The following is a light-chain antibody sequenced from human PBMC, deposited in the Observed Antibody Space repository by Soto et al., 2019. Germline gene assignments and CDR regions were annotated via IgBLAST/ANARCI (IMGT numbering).Light chain of an antibody. CDR1: SSDVGGYNY. Sequence: QYALTQPASVSGSPGQSITISCTGTSSDVGGYNYVSWYQQHPGKAPKLMIYDVSNRPSGVSNRFSGSKSGNTASLTISGLQAEDEADYYCSSYTSSSTFMLFGGGTKLTVL. CDR3: SSYTSSSTFML. V-gene: IGLV2-14*01. J-gene: IGLJ2*01. CDR2: DVS.